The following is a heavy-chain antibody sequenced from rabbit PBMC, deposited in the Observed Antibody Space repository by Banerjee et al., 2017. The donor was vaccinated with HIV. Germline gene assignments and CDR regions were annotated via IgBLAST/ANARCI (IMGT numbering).Heavy chain of an antibody. D-gene: IGHD7-1*01. CDR3: ARDRDGDAGYGSLAL. CDR1: GFSFSNKYV. Sequence: EGSLTLTCTASGFSFSNKYVMCWVRQAPGKGLEWIACINTSSGNTVYATWAKGRFTISKTSWTTVTLQMTSLTVADTATYFCARDRDGDAGYGSLALWGQGTLVTVS. V-gene: IGHV1S45*01. J-gene: IGHJ4*01. CDR2: INTSSGNT.